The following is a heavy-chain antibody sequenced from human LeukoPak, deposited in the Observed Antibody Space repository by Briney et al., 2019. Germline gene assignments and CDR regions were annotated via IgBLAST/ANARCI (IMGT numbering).Heavy chain of an antibody. CDR2: ISYDGSNK. Sequence: PGRSLRLSCAVSGFTFSSYAMHWVRQAPGKGLGGVAVISYDGSNKYYADSVKGRFTISRDNSKNTLYLQKNSLRAEDTAVYYCAREEGIAVAGRGFDYWGQGTLVTVSS. CDR3: AREEGIAVAGRGFDY. D-gene: IGHD6-19*01. V-gene: IGHV3-30-3*01. J-gene: IGHJ4*02. CDR1: GFTFSSYA.